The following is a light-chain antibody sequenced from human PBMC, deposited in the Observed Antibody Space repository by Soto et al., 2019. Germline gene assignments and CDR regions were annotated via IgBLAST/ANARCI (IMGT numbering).Light chain of an antibody. CDR2: AAS. CDR1: QNVRNY. CDR3: QQLYSLSLT. V-gene: IGKV1-39*01. J-gene: IGKJ4*01. Sequence: DIQMTQSPSSLSASVGARVTITCRASQNVRNYENWYVQKAGKAPEVLIYAASSLHSGVPSRVSGSGSGTEFTLTINSLQPEDSATYYCQQLYSLSLTFGGGTKVEI.